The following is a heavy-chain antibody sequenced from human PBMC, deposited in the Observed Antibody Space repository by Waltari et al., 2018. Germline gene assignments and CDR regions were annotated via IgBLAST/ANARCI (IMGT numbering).Heavy chain of an antibody. Sequence: EVQLVESGGGLVQPGRSLRLSCAASGFTFDDYAMHWVRQAPGKGLAWVSGISWNSGSIGYADSVKGRFTISRDNAKNSLYLQMNSLRAEDTALYYCAKDMEEGAVAGSSALHGAFDIWGQGTMVTVSS. D-gene: IGHD6-19*01. CDR3: AKDMEEGAVAGSSALHGAFDI. CDR2: ISWNSGSI. V-gene: IGHV3-9*01. CDR1: GFTFDDYA. J-gene: IGHJ3*02.